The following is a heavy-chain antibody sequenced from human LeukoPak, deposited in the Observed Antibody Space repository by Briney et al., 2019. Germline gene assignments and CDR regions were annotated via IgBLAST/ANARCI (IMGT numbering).Heavy chain of an antibody. CDR3: AKLGLKLGGDY. Sequence: GGSLRLSCAASGFTFASYAMSWVRQAPGKGLEWVSSIHSSVTTYYADPVKGRFTISRDNSRNTLYLQMNSLRGEDTAVYYCAKLGLKLGGDYWGRGALVTVSS. J-gene: IGHJ4*02. CDR2: IHSSVTT. D-gene: IGHD3-16*01. CDR1: GFTFASYA. V-gene: IGHV3-23*01.